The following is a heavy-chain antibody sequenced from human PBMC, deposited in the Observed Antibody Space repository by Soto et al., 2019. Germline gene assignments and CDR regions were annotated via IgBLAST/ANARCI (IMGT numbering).Heavy chain of an antibody. J-gene: IGHJ3*02. CDR2: INHSGST. CDR1: GGSFSGYY. V-gene: IGHV4-34*01. CDR3: ARRGGCSSTSCYAGLHAFDI. D-gene: IGHD2-2*01. Sequence: SETLSLTCAVYGGSFSGYYWSWIRQPPGKGLEWIGEINHSGSTNYNPSLKSRVTISVDTSKNQFSLKLSSVTAADTAVYYCARRGGCSSTSCYAGLHAFDIWGQGTMVTVSS.